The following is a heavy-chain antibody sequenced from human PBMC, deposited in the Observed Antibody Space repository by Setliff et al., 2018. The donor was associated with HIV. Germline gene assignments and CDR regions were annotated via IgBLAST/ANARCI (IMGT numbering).Heavy chain of an antibody. D-gene: IGHD6-19*01. CDR2: ISAYNGNT. CDR3: ARLGSGWSDSYYYAMDI. J-gene: IGHJ6*02. V-gene: IGHV1-18*01. Sequence: ASVKVSCKASGYTFTSYGISWGRQAPGQGLEWMGWISAYNGNTNYAQKLQGRVTMTTDTSTSTAYMELRSLRSDDTAVYFCARLGSGWSDSYYYAMDIWGQGTTVTVSS. CDR1: GYTFTSYG.